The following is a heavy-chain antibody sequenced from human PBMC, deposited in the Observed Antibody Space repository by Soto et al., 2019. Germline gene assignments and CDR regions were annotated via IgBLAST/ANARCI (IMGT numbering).Heavy chain of an antibody. D-gene: IGHD3-22*01. V-gene: IGHV3-30*03. J-gene: IGHJ4*02. CDR1: GFTFSSYG. Sequence: QVQLVESGGGVVQPGRSLRLSCAASGFTFSSYGMHWVRQAPGKGLEWVALMSSDGSNKYYADSVKGRFAISRDNSKNPLYLQMNSLRAEDTAVYYCARDTYYYDSSGYYYASWGQGTLVTVSS. CDR2: MSSDGSNK. CDR3: ARDTYYYDSSGYYYAS.